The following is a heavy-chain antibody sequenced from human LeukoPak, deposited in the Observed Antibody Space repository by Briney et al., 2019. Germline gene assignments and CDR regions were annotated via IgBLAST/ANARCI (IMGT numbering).Heavy chain of an antibody. D-gene: IGHD2-2*01. CDR1: GYSFTTSW. CDR3: AGHPYSGSCISIICYRWFDP. V-gene: IGHV5-51*01. J-gene: IGHJ5*02. Sequence: GVSLKISCRGSGYSFTTSWYGGWGQMPGKDVGGWGGSNPGDSNTRYNPSFQGQVTLSADKSISTAYLHWSSLKASDTAMYYCAGHPYSGSCISIICYRWFDPWGQGTLVTVSS. CDR2: SNPGDSNT.